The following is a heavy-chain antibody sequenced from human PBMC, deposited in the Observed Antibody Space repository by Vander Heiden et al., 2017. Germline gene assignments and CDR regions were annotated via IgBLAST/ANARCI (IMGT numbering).Heavy chain of an antibody. D-gene: IGHD3-22*01. V-gene: IGHV4-31*03. CDR1: VGSISSGGSY. J-gene: IGHJ3*02. CDR2: IDYSGST. Sequence: QVQLQESGPGLVKPSQTLSLTCTVSVGSISSGGSYWSWIRQQPGNGLEWIGYIDYSGSTYYNPSLKSRVTISVDTSKNQFSLKLSSVTAADTAGYYCARRAEDYYDSSGYWDAVDIWGQGTMVTVSS. CDR3: ARRAEDYYDSSGYWDAVDI.